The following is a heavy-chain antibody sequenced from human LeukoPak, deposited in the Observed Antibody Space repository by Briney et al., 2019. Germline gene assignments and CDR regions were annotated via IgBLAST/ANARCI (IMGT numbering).Heavy chain of an antibody. Sequence: GGSLRLSCAASGFTFSSHDIDWVRQAPGKGLEWVGVIWYDGRKSDHAESVKGRFTISRDNSKNTVDLQMNSLRVEDTAVYYCARVSGHTSDFWGQGTLVTVSS. CDR2: IWYDGRKS. V-gene: IGHV3-33*01. CDR3: ARVSGHTSDF. D-gene: IGHD3-10*01. CDR1: GFTFSSHD. J-gene: IGHJ4*02.